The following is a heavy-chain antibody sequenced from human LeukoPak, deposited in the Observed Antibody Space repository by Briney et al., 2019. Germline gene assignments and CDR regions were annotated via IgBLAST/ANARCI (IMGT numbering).Heavy chain of an antibody. D-gene: IGHD4-11*01. J-gene: IGHJ4*02. Sequence: PSETLSLTCTVSDYSISSSYYWGWIRQPPGKGLEWIGNIYHSGSTYYNPSLTGRVTISVDTSKNQFSLKLSSVTAADTAVYYCARTYTNYPNRPFDYWGQGTLVTVSS. CDR3: ARTYTNYPNRPFDY. V-gene: IGHV4-38-2*02. CDR2: IYHSGST. CDR1: DYSISSSYY.